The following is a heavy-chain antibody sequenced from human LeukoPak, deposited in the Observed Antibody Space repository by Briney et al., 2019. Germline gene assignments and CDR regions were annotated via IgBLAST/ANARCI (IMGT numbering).Heavy chain of an antibody. CDR1: GFTFSSYS. Sequence: GGSLRLSCAASGFTFSSYSMNWVRQAPGKGLEWVSSISSSSSYIYYADSVKGRFTISRDNAKNSLYLQMNSLRAEDTAVYYCASRQAIWFGELLGPIFDYWGQGTLVTVSS. CDR3: ASRQAIWFGELLGPIFDY. CDR2: ISSSSSYI. V-gene: IGHV3-21*01. D-gene: IGHD3-10*01. J-gene: IGHJ4*02.